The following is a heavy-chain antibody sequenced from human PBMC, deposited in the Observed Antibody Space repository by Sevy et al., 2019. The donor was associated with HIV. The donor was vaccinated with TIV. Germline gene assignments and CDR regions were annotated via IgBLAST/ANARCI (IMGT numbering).Heavy chain of an antibody. CDR3: AKMAVGGWDS. Sequence: SETLSLTCIVSGDSISNFYWSWIRYSPEKGLEWIGYIHHSGNTNYNPSLKTRLTISMDMSKNQFSLKLSSVTAADTAVYYCAKMAVGGWDSWGPGILVTVSS. CDR2: IHHSGNT. J-gene: IGHJ1*01. V-gene: IGHV4-59*01. D-gene: IGHD1-26*01. CDR1: GDSISNFY.